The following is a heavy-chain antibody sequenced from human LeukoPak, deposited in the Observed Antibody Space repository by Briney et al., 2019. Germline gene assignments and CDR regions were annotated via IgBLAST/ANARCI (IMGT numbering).Heavy chain of an antibody. Sequence: GGSLRLSCAASGFTFSKYWMLWVRQAPGKGLEWIGFIRNKANGGTTEYAASVKGRFTISRDDSKTIAHLQMSSLKTEDTAVYYCSRFYSSGWASGAFDIWGQGTMVTVSS. CDR3: SRFYSSGWASGAFDI. D-gene: IGHD3-22*01. J-gene: IGHJ3*02. CDR1: GFTFSKYW. V-gene: IGHV3-49*04. CDR2: IRNKANGGTT.